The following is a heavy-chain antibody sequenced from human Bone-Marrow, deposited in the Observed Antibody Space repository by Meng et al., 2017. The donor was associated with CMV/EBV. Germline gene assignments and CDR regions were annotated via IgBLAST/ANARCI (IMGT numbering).Heavy chain of an antibody. CDR3: ARDDAGDPPAFGY. V-gene: IGHV3-21*01. J-gene: IGHJ4*02. CDR2: ISSSSSYI. CDR1: GFTFSSYS. D-gene: IGHD4-17*01. Sequence: EVRLVESGGGLVKPGGSLRLSCAASGFTFSSYSMNWVRQAPGKGLEWVSSISSSSSYIYYADSVKGRFTISRDNAKNSLYLQMNSLRAEDTAVYYCARDDAGDPPAFGYWGQGTLVTVSS.